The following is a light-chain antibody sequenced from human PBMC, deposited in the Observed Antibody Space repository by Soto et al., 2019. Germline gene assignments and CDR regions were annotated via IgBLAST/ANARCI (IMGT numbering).Light chain of an antibody. CDR2: GAS. V-gene: IGKV3-15*01. CDR1: QSFSSS. CDR3: QQYDNWPWT. J-gene: IGKJ1*01. Sequence: EFVLTQSPGTLSLSPGERATLSCRASQSFSSSSLAWYQQKPGQVPRLLIHGASTRAPGFPARFSGSGSGTDFTLTISSLQSEDFAVYYCQQYDNWPWTFGQGTKVDIK.